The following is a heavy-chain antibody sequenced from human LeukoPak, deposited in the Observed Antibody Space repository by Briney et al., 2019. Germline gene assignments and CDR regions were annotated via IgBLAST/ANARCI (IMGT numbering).Heavy chain of an antibody. J-gene: IGHJ4*02. CDR2: ISAYNGNT. Sequence: GASVKVSCKASGYTFTSYGISWVRQAPGQGLEWMGWISAYNGNTNYAQKLQGRVTMTTDTSTSTAYMELRSLRSDDTAVYYCARLHYDSSGYYFSGLYYFDYWGQGTLVTVSS. V-gene: IGHV1-18*01. CDR1: GYTFTSYG. CDR3: ARLHYDSSGYYFSGLYYFDY. D-gene: IGHD3-22*01.